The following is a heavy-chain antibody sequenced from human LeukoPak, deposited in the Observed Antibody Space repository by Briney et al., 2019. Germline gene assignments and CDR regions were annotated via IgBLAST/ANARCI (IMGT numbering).Heavy chain of an antibody. CDR3: AGTYYYYDSSGYFYT. CDR1: GGSISSYY. D-gene: IGHD3-22*01. CDR2: IYTSGST. Sequence: SETLSLTCTVSGGSISSYYWSWIRQPPGKGLEWIGRIYTSGSTNYNPSLKSRVTMSVDTSKNQFSLKLSSVTAADTAVYYCAGTYYYYDSSGYFYTWGQGTLVTVSS. V-gene: IGHV4-4*07. J-gene: IGHJ5*02.